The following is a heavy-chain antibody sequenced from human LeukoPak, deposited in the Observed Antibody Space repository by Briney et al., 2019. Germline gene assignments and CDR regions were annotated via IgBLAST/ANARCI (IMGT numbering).Heavy chain of an antibody. CDR2: INSDGSST. V-gene: IGHV3-74*01. CDR3: ATGTSSSWYQVYDY. J-gene: IGHJ4*02. D-gene: IGHD6-13*01. Sequence: GGSLRLSCAAPGFTFSSYWMHWVRQAPGKGLVWVSRINSDGSSTSYADSVKGRFTISRDNAKNTLYLQMNSLRAEDTAVYYCATGTSSSWYQVYDYWGQGTLVTVSS. CDR1: GFTFSSYW.